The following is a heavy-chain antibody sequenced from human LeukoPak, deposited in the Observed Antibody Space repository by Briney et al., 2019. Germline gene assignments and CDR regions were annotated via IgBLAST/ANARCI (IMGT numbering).Heavy chain of an antibody. CDR2: IYPGDSDT. J-gene: IGHJ4*02. Sequence: GESLKISCKGSGYSFTTYWIGWVLQMPGKDLEWMGTIYPGDSDTRYSPSFQGQVTISADKSINTAYVQWSSLKASDAAMYYCARHVSGTWNSFDYWGRGTLVTVS. D-gene: IGHD1-1*01. CDR1: GYSFTTYW. CDR3: ARHVSGTWNSFDY. V-gene: IGHV5-51*01.